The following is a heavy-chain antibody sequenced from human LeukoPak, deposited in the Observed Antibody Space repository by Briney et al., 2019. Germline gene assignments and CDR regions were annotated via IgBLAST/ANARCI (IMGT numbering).Heavy chain of an antibody. CDR3: ARLGDGDNLRYFDY. D-gene: IGHD5-24*01. CDR2: IYYSGST. V-gene: IGHV4-59*08. CDR1: GDSISGNY. Sequence: SETLSLTCTVSGDSISGNYWTWTRQPPGKGLEWIGYIYYSGSTNYNASLKSRVTISVDTSKNQFSLKLSSVTAADTAVYHCARLGDGDNLRYFDYWGQGTLVTVSS. J-gene: IGHJ4*02.